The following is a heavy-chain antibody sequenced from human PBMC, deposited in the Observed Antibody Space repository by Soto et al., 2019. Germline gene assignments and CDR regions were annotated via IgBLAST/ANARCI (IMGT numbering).Heavy chain of an antibody. J-gene: IGHJ5*02. CDR3: AKARGYDILTGYRNRFDP. CDR2: ISGGGGST. D-gene: IGHD3-9*01. CDR1: GFSFSSYA. V-gene: IGHV3-23*01. Sequence: GGSLRLSCAASGFSFSSYAMSRVRQAPGKGLEWVSGISGGGGSTYYAVSVKGRFTISRDNSKNTLSLQMNSLRVEDTAIYYFAKARGYDILTGYRNRFDPWGQGTLVTVSS.